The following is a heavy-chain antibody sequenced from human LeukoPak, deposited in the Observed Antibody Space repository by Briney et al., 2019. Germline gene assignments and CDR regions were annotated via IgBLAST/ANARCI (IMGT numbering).Heavy chain of an antibody. V-gene: IGHV3-30*18. J-gene: IGHJ4*02. Sequence: GGSLRLSCAASGFTFSSYGMHWVRQAPGKGLEWVAVISYDGSNKYYADSVKGRFTISRDNSKNTLYLQMNSLRAEDTAVYYCAKGTRRVIIPNFDYWGQGTLVTVSS. D-gene: IGHD3-10*01. CDR2: ISYDGSNK. CDR3: AKGTRRVIIPNFDY. CDR1: GFTFSSYG.